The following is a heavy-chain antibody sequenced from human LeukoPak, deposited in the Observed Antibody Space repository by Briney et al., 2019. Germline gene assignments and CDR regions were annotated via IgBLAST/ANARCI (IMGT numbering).Heavy chain of an antibody. CDR2: ISGSGGST. CDR1: GFTFSSYA. V-gene: IGHV3-23*01. D-gene: IGHD3-22*01. Sequence: GESLRLSCAASGFTFSSYAMSWVRRAPGKGLEWVSAISGSGGSTYYADSVKGRFTISRDNSKNTLYLQMNSLRAEDTAVYYCAKDLDSSGYSDAFDIWGQGTMVTVSS. J-gene: IGHJ3*02. CDR3: AKDLDSSGYSDAFDI.